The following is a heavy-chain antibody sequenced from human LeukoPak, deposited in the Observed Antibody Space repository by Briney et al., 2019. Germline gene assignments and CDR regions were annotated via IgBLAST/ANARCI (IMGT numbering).Heavy chain of an antibody. CDR3: AREPQLVILDAFDI. D-gene: IGHD6-13*01. V-gene: IGHV3-74*01. CDR1: GFTFSSYW. CDR2: INTDGSST. Sequence: PGGSLRLSCVASGFTFSSYWMHWVRQAPGKGLVWVSRINTDGSSTSYADSVKGRFTISRDNAKNTLYLQMNSLRAEDTAVYYCAREPQLVILDAFDIWGQGTMVTVSS. J-gene: IGHJ3*02.